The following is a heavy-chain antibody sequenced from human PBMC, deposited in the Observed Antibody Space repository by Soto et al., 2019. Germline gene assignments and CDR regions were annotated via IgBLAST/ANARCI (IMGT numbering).Heavy chain of an antibody. D-gene: IGHD6-13*01. CDR2: IRSKSNNYAT. V-gene: IGHV3-73*01. CDR1: VFTFSGSA. Sequence: GGSLRLSCVVGVFTFSGSAMHWVRHVSGRGLEWGGRIRSKSNNYATTYAASVKGRFTISRDDSKNSAYLQMNSLKTEDTAVHYCYRRERSAGRYHSTYSGKRTLVLVSS. CDR3: YRRERSAGRYHSTY. J-gene: IGHJ4*02.